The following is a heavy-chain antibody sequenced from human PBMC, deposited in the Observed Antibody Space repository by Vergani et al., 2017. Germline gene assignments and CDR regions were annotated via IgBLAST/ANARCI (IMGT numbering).Heavy chain of an antibody. CDR2: IYYSGST. Sequence: QLQLQESGPGLVKPSETLSLTCTVSGGSISSSSYYWGWIRQPPGKGLEWIGSIYYSGSTYYNPSRKSRVTISVDTSKNKFSLKLSAVTAADTAVYYCAREEGQWLGWGNWFDPWGQGTLVTVSS. CDR3: AREEGQWLGWGNWFDP. V-gene: IGHV4-39*02. CDR1: GGSISSSSYY. J-gene: IGHJ5*02. D-gene: IGHD6-19*01.